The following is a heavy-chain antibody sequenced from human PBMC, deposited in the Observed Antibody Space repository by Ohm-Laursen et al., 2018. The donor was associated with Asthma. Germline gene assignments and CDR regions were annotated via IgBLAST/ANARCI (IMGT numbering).Heavy chain of an antibody. CDR3: ARTHSSGYPYYFDY. D-gene: IGHD3-22*01. Sequence: GTLSLTCIVSGGSISSYYWSWIRQPPGKGLEWIGYIYYSGSTNYNPSLKSRVTISVDTSKNQFSLKLSSVTAADTAVYYCARTHSSGYPYYFDYWGQGTLVTVSS. V-gene: IGHV4-59*01. CDR1: GGSISSYY. J-gene: IGHJ4*02. CDR2: IYYSGST.